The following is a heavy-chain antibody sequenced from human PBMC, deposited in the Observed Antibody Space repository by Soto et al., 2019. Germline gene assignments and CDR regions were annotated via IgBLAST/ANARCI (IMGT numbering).Heavy chain of an antibody. CDR1: GYSFTSYW. CDR2: IDPSDSYT. CDR3: ARRRIAAAGYYYYGMDV. V-gene: IGHV5-10-1*01. Sequence: GESLKISCKGSGYSFTSYWISWVRQMPGKGLEWMGRIDPSDSYTNYSPSFQGHVTISADKSISTAYLQWSSLKASDTAMYYCARRRIAAAGYYYYGMDVWGQGTTVTVSS. J-gene: IGHJ6*02. D-gene: IGHD6-13*01.